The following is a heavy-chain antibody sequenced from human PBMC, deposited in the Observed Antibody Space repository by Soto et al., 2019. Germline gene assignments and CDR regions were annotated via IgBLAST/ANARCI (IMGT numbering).Heavy chain of an antibody. D-gene: IGHD4-17*01. CDR3: ARWDDYGASDQYHFDQ. Sequence: QVQLVQSGAEVKKPGASVKVSCEASEYTFIGFHLHWVRQAPGQGLEWMGWTSIYNGHTEYSPKFLGRVVMTTDTSADTAYLELKSLRPDDAALYYCARWDDYGASDQYHFDQWGQGTLVTVSS. J-gene: IGHJ4*02. V-gene: IGHV1-18*04. CDR1: EYTFIGFH. CDR2: TSIYNGHT.